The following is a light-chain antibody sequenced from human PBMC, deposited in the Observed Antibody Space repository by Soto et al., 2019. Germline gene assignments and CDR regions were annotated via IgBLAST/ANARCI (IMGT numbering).Light chain of an antibody. J-gene: IGKJ5*01. CDR2: DIS. Sequence: EIVLTQSPGTLSLSPGERATLSCWAGQSVDSNSLAWYQQRPGQAPRLLIYDISTRAAGIPDRFSASGSGTAFSLTISRLESEDFAMYYCQQYGTSLPITFGQGTRLEIK. CDR3: QQYGTSLPIT. V-gene: IGKV3-20*01. CDR1: QSVDSNS.